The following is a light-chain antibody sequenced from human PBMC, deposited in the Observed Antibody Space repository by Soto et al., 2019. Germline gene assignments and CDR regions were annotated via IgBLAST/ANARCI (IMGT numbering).Light chain of an antibody. Sequence: IVLTHSPGTLSLSPGQSATFSCSASQSVSISYIAWDQQKRGQAPSRLIYGASIRATGIPYRFSGSGSGKDFTITNSTLEPEDFALYYCQQYHNSPLTFGQGTKVAIK. CDR3: QQYHNSPLT. CDR2: GAS. V-gene: IGKV3-20*01. J-gene: IGKJ1*01. CDR1: QSVSISY.